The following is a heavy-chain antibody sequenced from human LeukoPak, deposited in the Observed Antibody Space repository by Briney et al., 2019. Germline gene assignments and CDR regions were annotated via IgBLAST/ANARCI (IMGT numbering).Heavy chain of an antibody. CDR2: IRQDGNEK. V-gene: IGHV3-7*01. D-gene: IGHD6-6*01. Sequence: GGSLRLSCAASGFSFSAYWMSWVRQAPGKGLEWVANIRQDGNEKYYVDSVKGRFTISRDNTKNSLYLQMNSLSADDTALYYCASYRSSADAFDIWGQGTMVTVSS. J-gene: IGHJ3*02. CDR1: GFSFSAYW. CDR3: ASYRSSADAFDI.